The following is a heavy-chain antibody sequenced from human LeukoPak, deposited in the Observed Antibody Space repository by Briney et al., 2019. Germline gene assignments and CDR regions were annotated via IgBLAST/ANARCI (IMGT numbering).Heavy chain of an antibody. D-gene: IGHD3-10*02. CDR3: AELGITMIGGV. CDR1: GFTVSSNY. Sequence: SGGSLRLSCAASGFTVSSNYMSWVRQASGKGLEWVSVTYSGGRTYYADSVKGRFTISRDISKNTLYLQMNSLRAEDTAVYYCAELGITMIGGVWGKGTTVTISS. CDR2: TYSGGRT. V-gene: IGHV3-53*01. J-gene: IGHJ6*04.